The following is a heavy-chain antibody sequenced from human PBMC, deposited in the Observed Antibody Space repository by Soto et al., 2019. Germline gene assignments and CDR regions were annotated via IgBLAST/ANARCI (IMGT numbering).Heavy chain of an antibody. V-gene: IGHV3-11*06. CDR2: ISSSSSYT. D-gene: IGHD1-1*01. Sequence: VGSLRLSCASSVFTFSDYYMSCIRQAPGKWLEWVSYISSSSSYTNYADSVKGRFTISRDNAKNSLYLQMNSLRAEDTAVYYCARAETNDNFDIWGQGTMFIVS. CDR1: VFTFSDYY. CDR3: ARAETNDNFDI. J-gene: IGHJ3*02.